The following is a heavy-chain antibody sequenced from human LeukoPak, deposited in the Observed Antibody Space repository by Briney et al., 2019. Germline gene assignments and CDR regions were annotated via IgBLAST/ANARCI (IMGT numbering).Heavy chain of an antibody. CDR2: VKSDGSNP. D-gene: IGHD3-10*01. J-gene: IGHJ4*02. CDR1: GFSFSNYW. Sequence: QPGGSLRPSCAASGFSFSNYWMHWVRQAPGKGLVWVSRVKSDGSNPSYADSVKGRFTISRDNAENMLYLQMNTLGAEDTAVYYCARDIVSGSGSLDYWGQGTLVTVSS. V-gene: IGHV3-74*01. CDR3: ARDIVSGSGSLDY.